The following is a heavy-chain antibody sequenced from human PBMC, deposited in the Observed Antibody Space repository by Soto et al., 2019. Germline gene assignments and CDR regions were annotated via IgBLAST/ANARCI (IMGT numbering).Heavy chain of an antibody. CDR2: ISSSGSTI. Sequence: GGSLRLSCAASGFTFSDYYMSWIRQAPGKGLEWVSYISSSGSTIYYADSVKGRFTISRDNAKNSLYLQMNSLRAEDTAVYYCARALTTYYDILTGTFDYWGQGTLVPSPQ. CDR1: GFTFSDYY. D-gene: IGHD3-9*01. CDR3: ARALTTYYDILTGTFDY. V-gene: IGHV3-11*01. J-gene: IGHJ4*02.